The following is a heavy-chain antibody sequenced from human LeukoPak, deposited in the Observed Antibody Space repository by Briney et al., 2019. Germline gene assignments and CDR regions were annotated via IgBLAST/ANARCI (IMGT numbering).Heavy chain of an antibody. CDR3: ARGSADYGDSAWFDP. CDR1: GFTFSSYA. D-gene: IGHD4-17*01. CDR2: ISSSSSYT. Sequence: GGSLRLSCAASGFTFSSYAMSWVRQAPGKGLEWVSYISSSSSYTNYADSVKGRFTISRDNAKNSLYLQMNSLRAEDTAVYYCARGSADYGDSAWFDPWGQGTLVTVSS. V-gene: IGHV3-11*05. J-gene: IGHJ5*02.